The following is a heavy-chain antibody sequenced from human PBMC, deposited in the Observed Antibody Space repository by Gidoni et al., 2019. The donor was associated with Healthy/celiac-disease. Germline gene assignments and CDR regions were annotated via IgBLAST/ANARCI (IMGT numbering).Heavy chain of an antibody. CDR1: GYTFTSYY. V-gene: IGHV1-46*01. CDR2: INPSGGST. D-gene: IGHD1-26*01. CDR3: ARDDGVGALDY. Sequence: QVQLVQSGAEVKKPGASVKVSCKASGYTFTSYYRHWVRQAPGQGLEWMGKINPSGGSTSYAQKFQGRVTMTRDTSTSTVYMELSSLRSEDTAVYYCARDDGVGALDYWGQGTLVTVSS. J-gene: IGHJ4*02.